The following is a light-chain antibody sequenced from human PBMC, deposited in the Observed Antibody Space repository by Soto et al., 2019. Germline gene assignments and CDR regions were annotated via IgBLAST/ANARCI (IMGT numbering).Light chain of an antibody. CDR3: CSYTSSTSAV. CDR1: TVEVGRYNY. CDR2: EVS. J-gene: IGLJ2*01. V-gene: IGLV2-14*01. Sequence: QSALTQPASVSGSPGQSITTPAPETTVEVGRYNYVSWFQQHPGKAPKLMIFEVSTRPSGVSNRFSGSKSGNTASLTISGLQIEDEADYYCCSYTSSTSAVFGGGTQLTVL.